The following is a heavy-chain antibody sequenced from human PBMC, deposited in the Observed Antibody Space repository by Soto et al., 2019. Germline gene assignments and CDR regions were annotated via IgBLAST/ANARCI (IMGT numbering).Heavy chain of an antibody. Sequence: SVKVSFKASGGTFSSYTISWVRQAPGQGLEWMGRIIPILGIANYAQKFQGRVTITADKSTSTAYMELSSLRSEDTAVYYCARSRGVVVVVAATPLGWFDPWGQGTLVTVSS. CDR3: ARSRGVVVVVAATPLGWFDP. CDR2: IIPILGIA. V-gene: IGHV1-69*02. J-gene: IGHJ5*02. D-gene: IGHD2-15*01. CDR1: GGTFSSYT.